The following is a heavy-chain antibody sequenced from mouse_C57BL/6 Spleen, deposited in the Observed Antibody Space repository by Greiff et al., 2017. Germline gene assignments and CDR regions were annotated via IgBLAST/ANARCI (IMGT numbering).Heavy chain of an antibody. CDR2: IYPGSGST. CDR1: GYTFTSYW. J-gene: IGHJ3*01. Sequence: QVQLQQSGAELVKPGASVKMSCKASGYTFTSYWITWVKQRPGQGLEWIGDIYPGSGSTNYNEKFKSKATLTVDTSSSTAYMQLSSLTSEDSAVXYCARRTAQATWFAYWGQGTLVTVSA. V-gene: IGHV1-55*01. CDR3: ARRTAQATWFAY. D-gene: IGHD3-2*02.